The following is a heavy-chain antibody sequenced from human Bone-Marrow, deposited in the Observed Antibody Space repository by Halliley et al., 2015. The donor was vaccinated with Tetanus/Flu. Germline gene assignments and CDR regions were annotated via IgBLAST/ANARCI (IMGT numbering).Heavy chain of an antibody. J-gene: IGHJ4*02. CDR2: ISGSGAYT. Sequence: PPRLSCAASRFDFSTHSMNWVRQAPGKGLEWVSSISGSGAYTFYADSVKGRFTISRDNAKNSLYLQMNSLRAEDTAIYYCARDPAVVVQWVAGTGHPFDYWGQGTLVTVSS. D-gene: IGHD6-19*01. CDR3: ARDPAVVVQWVAGTGHPFDY. CDR1: RFDFSTHS. V-gene: IGHV3-21*06.